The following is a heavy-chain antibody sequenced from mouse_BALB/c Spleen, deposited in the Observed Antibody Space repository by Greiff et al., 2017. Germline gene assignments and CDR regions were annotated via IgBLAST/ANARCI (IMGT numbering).Heavy chain of an antibody. Sequence: QVQLKESGAELAKPGASVKMSCKASGYTFTSYWMHWVKQRPGQGLEWIGYINPSTGYTEYNQKFKDKATLTADKSSSTAYMQLSSLTSEDSAVYYCASFDGYYGLFDDWGQGTTLTVSS. CDR1: GYTFTSYW. V-gene: IGHV1-7*01. J-gene: IGHJ2*01. D-gene: IGHD2-3*01. CDR2: INPSTGYT. CDR3: ASFDGYYGLFDD.